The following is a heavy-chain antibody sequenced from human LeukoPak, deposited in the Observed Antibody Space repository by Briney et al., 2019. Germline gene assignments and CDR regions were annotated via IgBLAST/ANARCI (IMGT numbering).Heavy chain of an antibody. Sequence: GGSLRLSCIASGFTFSSYEMSWVRQAPGKGLEWVSYISSSSGIFYADSVKGRFTISRDNAKNSLYLQMNSLRAEDTAVYYCARGFSYWGQGTLVTVPS. V-gene: IGHV3-48*03. J-gene: IGHJ4*02. CDR3: ARGFSY. CDR1: GFTFSSYE. CDR2: ISSSSGI.